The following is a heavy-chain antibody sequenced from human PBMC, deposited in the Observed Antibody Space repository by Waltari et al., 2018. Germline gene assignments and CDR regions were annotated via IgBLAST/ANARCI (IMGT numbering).Heavy chain of an antibody. CDR1: GHIFRRSD. D-gene: IGHD2-21*01. J-gene: IGHJ3*02. CDR3: ARGSGDLDI. V-gene: IGHV1-8*03. CDR2: MNTNSGNT. Sequence: QVQLEQSGAEMVKPGASVGVSCQASGHIFRRSDISWVRPSPGQGLEWMGWMNTNSGNTGYAEKFQGRVTITRNTSINTAYMDLSGLRSEDTAVYYCARGSGDLDIWGQGTMVTVSS.